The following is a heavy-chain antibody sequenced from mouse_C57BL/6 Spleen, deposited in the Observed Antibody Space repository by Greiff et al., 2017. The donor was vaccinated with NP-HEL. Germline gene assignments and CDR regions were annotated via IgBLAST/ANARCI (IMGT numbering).Heavy chain of an antibody. Sequence: EVMLVESEGGLVQPGSSMKLSCTASGFTFSDYYMAWVRQVPEKGLEWVANINYDGSSTYYLDSLKSRFIISRDNAKNILYLQMSSLKSEDTATYYCARDGNDYLDYWGQGTTLTVSS. CDR1: GFTFSDYY. CDR3: ARDGNDYLDY. D-gene: IGHD2-3*01. J-gene: IGHJ2*01. V-gene: IGHV5-16*01. CDR2: INYDGSST.